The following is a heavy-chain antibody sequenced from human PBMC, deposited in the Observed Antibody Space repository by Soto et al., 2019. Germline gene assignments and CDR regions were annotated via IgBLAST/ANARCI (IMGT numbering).Heavy chain of an antibody. Sequence: GASVKVSCKASGYTFTSYDINWVRQATGQGLEWMGWMNPNSGNTGYAQKFQGRVTMTRNTSTSTAYMELSSLRSEDTAVYYFAKHYDFWSGYHPDYYYGMDVWGQGTTVTVSS. J-gene: IGHJ6*02. D-gene: IGHD3-3*01. V-gene: IGHV1-8*01. CDR3: AKHYDFWSGYHPDYYYGMDV. CDR2: MNPNSGNT. CDR1: GYTFTSYD.